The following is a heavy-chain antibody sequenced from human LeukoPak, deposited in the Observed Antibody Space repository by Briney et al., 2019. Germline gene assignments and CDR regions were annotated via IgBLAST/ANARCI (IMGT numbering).Heavy chain of an antibody. CDR1: GYKFSTSW. V-gene: IGHV5-51*01. Sequence: GESLKISCKGSGYKFSTSWIGWVRQMPGKGLEWVGIMYPGDLDTRYGPSFEGQVIISADQSINTAYLQWNSLEASDTAMYYCARLSSSWNPPDHWGQGTLVTVSS. D-gene: IGHD6-13*01. J-gene: IGHJ4*02. CDR3: ARLSSSWNPPDH. CDR2: MYPGDLDT.